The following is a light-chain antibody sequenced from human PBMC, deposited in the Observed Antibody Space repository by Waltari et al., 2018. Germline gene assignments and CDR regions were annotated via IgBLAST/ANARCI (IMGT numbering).Light chain of an antibody. CDR2: DET. J-gene: IGLJ1*01. CDR1: DFGSKT. Sequence: SYVLTQPPSVSVAPGQTATNACGGDDFGSKTVPWYQPKPGQAPVLVVYDETDRPSRIPERLSGSNSGNTATLTISRVEAGDEADYYCQVWDSLIDHYVFGTGTKVTVL. CDR3: QVWDSLIDHYV. V-gene: IGLV3-21*02.